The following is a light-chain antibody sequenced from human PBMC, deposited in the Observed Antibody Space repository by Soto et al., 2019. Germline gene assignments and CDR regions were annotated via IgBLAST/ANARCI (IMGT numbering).Light chain of an antibody. Sequence: EIMLTQSPGTLSLSPGERATLSCRASQSVSSSYLAWYQQKPGQAPRLLIYGASSRATGIPDRFSGSGSGTDFTLTISSLEPEDFAVYYCQQRSNWPTFGQGTRLEI. CDR1: QSVSSSY. CDR2: GAS. J-gene: IGKJ5*01. CDR3: QQRSNWPT. V-gene: IGKV3D-20*02.